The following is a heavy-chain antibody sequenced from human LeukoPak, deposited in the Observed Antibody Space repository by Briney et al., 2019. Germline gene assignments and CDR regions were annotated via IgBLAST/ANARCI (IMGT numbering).Heavy chain of an antibody. Sequence: GGSLRLPCAASGFTFSSYSMNWVRKAQGQGLEWVSYSSSSNSTIYYADSVKGRFTISRDNAKNSLYLQMNSLRDEDTAVYYCARVFAGAIDYWGQGTLVTVSS. CDR1: GFTFSSYS. CDR3: ARVFAGAIDY. V-gene: IGHV3-48*02. J-gene: IGHJ4*02. D-gene: IGHD1-26*01. CDR2: SSSSNSTI.